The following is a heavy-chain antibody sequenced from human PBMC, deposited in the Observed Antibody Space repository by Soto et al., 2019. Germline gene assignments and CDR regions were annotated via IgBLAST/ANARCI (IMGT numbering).Heavy chain of an antibody. CDR2: ISWNSGSI. J-gene: IGHJ4*02. CDR1: GFTFDDYA. Sequence: GGSLRLSCAASGFTFDDYAMHWVRQAPGKGLEWVSGISWNSGSIGYADSVKGRFTISRDNAKNSLYLQMNSLRAEDTALYYCAKANNPGEIVATISYFDYWGQGTLVTVSS. CDR3: AKANNPGEIVATISYFDY. V-gene: IGHV3-9*01. D-gene: IGHD5-12*01.